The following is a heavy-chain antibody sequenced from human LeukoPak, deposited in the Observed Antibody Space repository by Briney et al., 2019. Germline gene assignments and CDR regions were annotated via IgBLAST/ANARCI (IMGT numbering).Heavy chain of an antibody. CDR2: INPNSGGT. J-gene: IGHJ4*02. V-gene: IGHV1-2*02. Sequence: ASVKVSCKASGYTFTGYYMHWVRQAPGQGLEWMGWINPNSGGTNYAQKFQGRVTMTRDTSISTAYMELSRLRSDDTAVYYCARGNYYDSSGLYDYFDYWGQGTLVTVSS. D-gene: IGHD3-22*01. CDR3: ARGNYYDSSGLYDYFDY. CDR1: GYTFTGYY.